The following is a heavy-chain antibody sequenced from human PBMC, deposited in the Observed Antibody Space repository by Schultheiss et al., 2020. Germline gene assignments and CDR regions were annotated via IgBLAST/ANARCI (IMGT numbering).Heavy chain of an antibody. Sequence: GGSLRLSCAASGFTLNIYSINWVRQAPGKGLEWLSFISSSASYIFYADSVKGRFTISRDNAKNSLYLQMNSLRAEDTAVYYCVRVTGGYYCSGTMDVWGQGTTVTVSS. V-gene: IGHV3-21*01. CDR3: VRVTGGYYCSGTMDV. D-gene: IGHD3-10*01. CDR2: ISSSASYI. J-gene: IGHJ6*02. CDR1: GFTLNIYS.